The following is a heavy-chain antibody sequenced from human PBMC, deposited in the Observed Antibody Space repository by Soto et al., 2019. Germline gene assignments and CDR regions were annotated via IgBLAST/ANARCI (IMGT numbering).Heavy chain of an antibody. CDR1: GGSISSGGYY. V-gene: IGHV4-31*03. D-gene: IGHD3-22*01. Sequence: SETLSLTCTVSGGSISSGGYYWSWIRQHPGKGLEWIGYIYYTGSAYYNPSLKSRLTISVDTSNNQFSLKLSSVTAEDTAVYYCAREAYYYESSGYFSKYFDSWGQGTLVTVS. CDR2: IYYTGSA. CDR3: AREAYYYESSGYFSKYFDS. J-gene: IGHJ4*02.